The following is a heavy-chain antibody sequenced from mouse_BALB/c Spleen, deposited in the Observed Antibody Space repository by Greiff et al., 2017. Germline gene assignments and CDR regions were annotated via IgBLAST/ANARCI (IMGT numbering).Heavy chain of an antibody. V-gene: IGHV5-17*02. CDR1: GFTFSSFG. CDR2: ISSGSSTI. CDR3: ARAIHYYGYGYFDV. J-gene: IGHJ1*01. D-gene: IGHD1-2*01. Sequence: SGFTFSSFGMHWVRQAPEKGLEWVAYISSGSSTIYYADTVKGRFTISRDNPKNTLFLQMTSLRSEDTAMYYCARAIHYYGYGYFDVWGAGTTVTVSS.